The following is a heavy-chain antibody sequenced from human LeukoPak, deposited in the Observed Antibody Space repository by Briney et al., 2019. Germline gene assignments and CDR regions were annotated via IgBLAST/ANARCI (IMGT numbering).Heavy chain of an antibody. CDR1: GGSFSGYY. CDR2: INHSGST. V-gene: IGHV4-34*01. J-gene: IGHJ4*02. Sequence: SETLSLTCAVYGGSFSGYYWSWIRQPPGKGLEGIGEINHSGSTNYNPSLKSRVTISVDTSKNQFSLKLSSVTAADTAVYYCARGLGDPYFDYWGQGTLVTVSS. CDR3: ARGLGDPYFDY.